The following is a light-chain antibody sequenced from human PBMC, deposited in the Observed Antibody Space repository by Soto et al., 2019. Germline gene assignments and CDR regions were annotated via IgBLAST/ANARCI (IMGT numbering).Light chain of an antibody. J-gene: IGLJ1*01. CDR1: SSNIGAGYA. CDR3: QSFDRGPSGVYV. V-gene: IGLV1-40*01. CDR2: VKN. Sequence: QSALTQPPSVSGAPGQRVTISCTGRSSNIGAGYAVHWFQQLPGIAPKLLIFVKNNRPSGFPDRFSGSKSGTSASLAITGLQAEDEGDYYCQSFDRGPSGVYVFGTGTKVTVL.